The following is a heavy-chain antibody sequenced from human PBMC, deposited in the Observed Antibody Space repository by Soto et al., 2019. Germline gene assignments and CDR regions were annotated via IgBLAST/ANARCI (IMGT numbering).Heavy chain of an antibody. Sequence: ASVQVSCTASGGPFSSYSISWVRQAPGQGLEWMGGIIPIFGTANYAQKFQGRVTITADESTSTAYMELSSLRSEDTAVYYCAIRGRWGPLSFVYYWVKETLVTLPS. CDR1: GGPFSSYS. CDR2: IIPIFGTA. V-gene: IGHV1-69*01. CDR3: AIRGRWGPLSFVYY. D-gene: IGHD3-10*01. J-gene: IGHJ4*02.